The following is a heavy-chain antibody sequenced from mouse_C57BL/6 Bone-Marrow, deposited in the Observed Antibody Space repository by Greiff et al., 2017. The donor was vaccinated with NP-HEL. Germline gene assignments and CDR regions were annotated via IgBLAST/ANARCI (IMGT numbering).Heavy chain of an antibody. Sequence: EVKVEESGGGLVQPGESLKLSCESNEYEFPSHDMSWVRKTPEKRLELVAAINSDGGSTYYPDTMERRFIISRDNTKKTLYLQMSSLRSEDTALYYCARQGELGWYFDVWGTGTTVTVSS. CDR1: EYEFPSHD. CDR3: ARQGELGWYFDV. CDR2: INSDGGST. D-gene: IGHD4-1*01. V-gene: IGHV5-2*03. J-gene: IGHJ1*03.